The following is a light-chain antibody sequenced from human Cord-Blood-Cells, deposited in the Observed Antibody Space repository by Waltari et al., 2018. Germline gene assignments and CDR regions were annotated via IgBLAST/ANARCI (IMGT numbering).Light chain of an antibody. CDR1: VLAKKY. CDR3: YSAADNKRV. Sequence: SYELTQPSSVSVSPGQTARITCSGDVLAKKYARWFQQKPGQAPVLVIYKDSARPSGIPERFSGSSSGTTVTLTISGAQVEDEADYYCYSAADNKRVFGGGTKLTVL. V-gene: IGLV3-27*01. J-gene: IGLJ3*02. CDR2: KDS.